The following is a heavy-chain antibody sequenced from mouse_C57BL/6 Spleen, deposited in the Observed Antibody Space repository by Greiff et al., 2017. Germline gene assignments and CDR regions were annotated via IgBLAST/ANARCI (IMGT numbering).Heavy chain of an antibody. V-gene: IGHV3-6*01. CDR2: ISYDGST. CDR3: ERDGDYGSSYSLDY. J-gene: IGHJ2*01. CDR1: GYSITSCYY. D-gene: IGHD1-1*01. Sequence: EVKLEESGPGLVKPSQSLSLTCSVTGYSITSCYYWNWIRQFPGNKLELMGYISYDGSTNYTPSLTNRISITRDTSKNQFFLKLNSVTTEDTATYYWERDGDYGSSYSLDYWGQGTTLTVSS.